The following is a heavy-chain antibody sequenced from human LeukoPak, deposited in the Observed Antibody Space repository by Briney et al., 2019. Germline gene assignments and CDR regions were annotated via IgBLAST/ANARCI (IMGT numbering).Heavy chain of an antibody. D-gene: IGHD1-14*01. Sequence: GGSLRLSCAASGFTFSSYAMHWVRQAPGKGLEWVAVISYDGSNKYYADSVKGRFTISRDNSRNTLYLQMNSLRAEDSALYYCAKDPESWGPGTLVTVSS. CDR1: GFTFSSYA. J-gene: IGHJ5*02. V-gene: IGHV3-30-3*01. CDR3: AKDPES. CDR2: ISYDGSNK.